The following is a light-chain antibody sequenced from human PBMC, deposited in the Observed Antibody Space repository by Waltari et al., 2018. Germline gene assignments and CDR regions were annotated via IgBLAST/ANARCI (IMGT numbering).Light chain of an antibody. J-gene: IGKJ2*01. CDR1: QAIGDS. CDR2: AAS. V-gene: IGKV1-27*01. Sequence: DIQLTQSPSSLSASLGDRVTISCRASQAIGDSLVWYQQRPGEVPGLLIFAASTLQSGVSSRFSGSGSGTDFTLTISSLQSEDVGTYFCQNYGSDPVYTFGQETRL. CDR3: QNYGSDPVYT.